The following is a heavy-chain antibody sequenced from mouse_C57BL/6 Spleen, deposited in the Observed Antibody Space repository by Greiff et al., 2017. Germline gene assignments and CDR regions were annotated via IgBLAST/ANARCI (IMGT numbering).Heavy chain of an antibody. CDR1: GFTFSDYG. D-gene: IGHD1-1*01. J-gene: IGHJ2*01. CDR2: MSSGSSTI. CDR3: ARGGYGSSYDY. Sequence: EVMLVESGGGLVKPGGSLKLSCAASGFTFSDYGMHWVRQAPEKGLEWVAYMSSGSSTIYYADTVKGRFTISRDNAKNTLFLQMTSLRSEDTAMDYCARGGYGSSYDYWGQGTTLTVSS. V-gene: IGHV5-17*01.